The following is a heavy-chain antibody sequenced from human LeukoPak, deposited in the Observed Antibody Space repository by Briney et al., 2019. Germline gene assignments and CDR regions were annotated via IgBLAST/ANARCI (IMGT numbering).Heavy chain of an antibody. D-gene: IGHD3-22*01. V-gene: IGHV4-4*02. CDR1: GGSISSSNW. CDR2: IYHSGST. CDR3: AKAIVVVITPFDY. Sequence: PSETLSLTCTVSGGSISSSNWWSWVRQPPGKGLEWIGEIYHSGSTNYNPSLKSRVTISVDKSKNQFSLKLSSVTAADTAVYYCAKAIVVVITPFDYWGQGTLVTVSS. J-gene: IGHJ4*02.